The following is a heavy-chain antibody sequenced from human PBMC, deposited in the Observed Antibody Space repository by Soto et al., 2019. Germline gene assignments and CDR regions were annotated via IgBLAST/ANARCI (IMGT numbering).Heavy chain of an antibody. CDR3: ARGGRYDTTETYNWFDP. J-gene: IGHJ5*02. Sequence: SETLSLTCTVSGGSISSSSYYWGWIRQPPGKGLEWIGEINHSGSTNYNPSLKSRVTISVDTSKNQFSLKLSSVTAADTAVYFCARGGRYDTTETYNWFDPWGQGTLVTVSS. D-gene: IGHD3-10*01. V-gene: IGHV4-39*07. CDR2: INHSGST. CDR1: GGSISSSSYY.